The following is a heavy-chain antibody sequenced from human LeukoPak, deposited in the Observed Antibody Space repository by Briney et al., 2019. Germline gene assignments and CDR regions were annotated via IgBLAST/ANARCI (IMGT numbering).Heavy chain of an antibody. V-gene: IGHV3-23*01. J-gene: IGHJ4*02. CDR2: ISGSGGST. D-gene: IGHD1-1*01. CDR3: AKDGTTTITFDY. Sequence: GGSLRLSCAASGFMFRTYWMSWVRQAPGKGLEYVSVISGSGGSTHYRDSVKGRFTISRDNSKNTLYLQMNSLRVEDTAVYYCAKDGTTTITFDYWGQGTLVTVSS. CDR1: GFMFRTYW.